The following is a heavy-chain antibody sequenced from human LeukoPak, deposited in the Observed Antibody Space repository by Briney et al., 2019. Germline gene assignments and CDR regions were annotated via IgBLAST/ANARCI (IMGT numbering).Heavy chain of an antibody. D-gene: IGHD4-17*01. CDR1: GFMLSGSA. CDR2: INDAGSHI. Sequence: GGSLRLSCAASGFMLSGSAMNWVRQAPGKGLEWVSSINDAGSHIYYTDSVKGRFTISRDNAKNSLYLQMNSLRAEDSALYYCARDPAHYLRYGYFNYWGQGTLVTVSS. J-gene: IGHJ4*02. V-gene: IGHV3-21*01. CDR3: ARDPAHYLRYGYFNY.